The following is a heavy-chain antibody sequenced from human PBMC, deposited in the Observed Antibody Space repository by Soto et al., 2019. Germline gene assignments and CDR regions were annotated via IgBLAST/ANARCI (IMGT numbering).Heavy chain of an antibody. D-gene: IGHD4-17*01. CDR2: INGDGTTT. CDR1: GFTFSSYW. Sequence: EVQLVESGGGLVQPGGSLRLSCAASGFTFSSYWMHWVRQAPGKGLVWVSRINGDGTTTGYADFVKGRFSISRDSAKNTLYLQMNSLRAEDTAVYYCVRELSVTTKFDYWGQGTLVTVSS. V-gene: IGHV3-74*01. CDR3: VRELSVTTKFDY. J-gene: IGHJ4*02.